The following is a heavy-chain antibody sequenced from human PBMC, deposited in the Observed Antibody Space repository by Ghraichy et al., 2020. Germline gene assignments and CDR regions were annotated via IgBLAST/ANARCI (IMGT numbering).Heavy chain of an antibody. CDR2: ISGSGGST. CDR3: AKQTIFGVGYYYYYGMDV. CDR1: GFTFSSYA. V-gene: IGHV3-23*01. Sequence: GGSLRLSCAASGFTFSSYAMSWVRQAPGKGLEWVSAISGSGGSTYYADSVKGRFTISRDNSKNTLYLQMNSLRAEDTAVYYCAKQTIFGVGYYYYYGMDVWGQGTTVTVSS. D-gene: IGHD3-3*01. J-gene: IGHJ6*02.